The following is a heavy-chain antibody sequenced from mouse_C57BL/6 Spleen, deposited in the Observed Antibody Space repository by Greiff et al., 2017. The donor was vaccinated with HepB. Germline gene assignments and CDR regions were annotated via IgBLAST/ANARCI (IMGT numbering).Heavy chain of an antibody. CDR3: AREYSGNYFDD. D-gene: IGHD4-1*01. CDR2: IYPGDGDT. V-gene: IGHV1-82*01. J-gene: IGHJ2*01. Sequence: QVQLQQSGPELVKPGASVKISCKASGYAFSSSWMNWVKQRPGKGLEWIGRIYPGDGDTNYNGKFKGTATLTADKSSSTAYMQRSSLTSEDSAVYFCAREYSGNYFDDWGQGTTLTVSS. CDR1: GYAFSSSW.